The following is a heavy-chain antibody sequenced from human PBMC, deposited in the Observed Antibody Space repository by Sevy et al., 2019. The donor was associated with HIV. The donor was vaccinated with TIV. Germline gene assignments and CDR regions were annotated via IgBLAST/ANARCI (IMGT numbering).Heavy chain of an antibody. CDR3: ARDPIQGYCSSTSCYRWAFDI. V-gene: IGHV1-69*06. J-gene: IGHJ3*02. CDR2: IIPIFGTA. CDR1: GGTFSSYA. Sequence: ASVKVSCKASGGTFSSYAISWVRQAPGQGLKWMGGIIPIFGTANYAQKFQGRVTITADKSTSTAYMELSSLRSEDTAVYYCARDPIQGYCSSTSCYRWAFDIWGQGTMVTVSS. D-gene: IGHD2-2*02.